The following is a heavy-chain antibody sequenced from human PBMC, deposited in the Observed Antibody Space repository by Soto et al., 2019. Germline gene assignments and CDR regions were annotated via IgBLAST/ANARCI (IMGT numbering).Heavy chain of an antibody. Sequence: QAQLVQSGAEVKKSGASVKVSCKASGYTFTSHDINWVRQATGQGLEWMGWMNPNSGNTGYAQKFQGRVTMTRNTSRSTAYMELSSLRSEDTAVYYCARWDYGVYARFDYWGQGTLVTVSS. CDR1: GYTFTSHD. V-gene: IGHV1-8*01. D-gene: IGHD4-17*01. CDR2: MNPNSGNT. J-gene: IGHJ4*02. CDR3: ARWDYGVYARFDY.